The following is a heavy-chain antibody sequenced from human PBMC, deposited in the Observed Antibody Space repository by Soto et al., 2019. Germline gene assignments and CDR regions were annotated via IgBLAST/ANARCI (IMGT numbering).Heavy chain of an antibody. CDR3: ARGPLTLLYYYGMAV. CDR2: ISYDGSNK. Sequence: QVQLLESGGGVVQPGRSLRLSCAASGFTFSSYAMHWVRQAPGKGLEWVAVISYDGSNKYYADSVKGRFTISRDKSKNTLYLQMNSLRAEDTDVYYCARGPLTLLYYYGMAVWGQGTPVTVSS. J-gene: IGHJ6*02. D-gene: IGHD2-15*01. V-gene: IGHV3-30-3*01. CDR1: GFTFSSYA.